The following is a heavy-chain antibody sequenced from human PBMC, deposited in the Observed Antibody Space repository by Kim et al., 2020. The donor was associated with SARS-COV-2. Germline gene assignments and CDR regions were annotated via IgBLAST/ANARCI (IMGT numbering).Heavy chain of an antibody. CDR1: GGSFSGYY. V-gene: IGHV4-34*01. Sequence: SETLSLTCAVYGGSFSGYYWSWIRQPPGKGLEWIGEINHSGSTNYNPSLKSRVTISVDTSKNQFSLKLSSVTAADTAVYYCARSHESALWFGETHNWFDPWGQGTLVTVSS. J-gene: IGHJ5*02. CDR3: ARSHESALWFGETHNWFDP. CDR2: INHSGST. D-gene: IGHD3-10*01.